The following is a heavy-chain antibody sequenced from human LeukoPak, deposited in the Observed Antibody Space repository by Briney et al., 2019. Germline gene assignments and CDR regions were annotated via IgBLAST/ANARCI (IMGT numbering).Heavy chain of an antibody. J-gene: IGHJ4*02. CDR1: GGSFSGYY. CDR2: INHSGST. D-gene: IGHD5-18*01. CDR3: AIEDTAMTSGGY. V-gene: IGHV4-34*01. Sequence: KPSETLSLTCAVYGGSFSGYYWSWIRQPPGKGLEWIGEINHSGSTNYNPSLKSRVTISVDTSKNQFSLKLSSVTAADTAVYYCAIEDTAMTSGGYWGQGTLVTVSS.